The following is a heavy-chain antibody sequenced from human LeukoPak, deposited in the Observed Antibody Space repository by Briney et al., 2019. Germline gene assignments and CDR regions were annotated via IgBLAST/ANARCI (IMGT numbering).Heavy chain of an antibody. CDR3: AGYSSGWYDAFDI. CDR1: GGSISIYY. Sequence: TSETLSLTCTVSGGSISIYYWSWIRQPPGKGLEWIGYIYYSGSTNYNPSLKSRVTISVDTSKNQFSLKLSSVTAADTAVYYCAGYSSGWYDAFDIWGQGTMVTVSS. J-gene: IGHJ3*02. V-gene: IGHV4-59*08. D-gene: IGHD6-19*01. CDR2: IYYSGST.